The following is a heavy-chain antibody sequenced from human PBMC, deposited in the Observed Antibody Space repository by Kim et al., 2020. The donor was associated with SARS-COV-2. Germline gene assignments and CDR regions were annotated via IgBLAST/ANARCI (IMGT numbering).Heavy chain of an antibody. V-gene: IGHV3-33*01. Sequence: GGSLRLSCAASGLPFSASGMHCVRQAPGKGLEWVAMIWSDGTKKYYADSVKGRFTISRDNSKNTVYLQMNILRAEDTAVYYCARDKGERYSDYWGQGTLVTVSS. CDR2: IWSDGTKK. D-gene: IGHD3-16*01. CDR3: ARDKGERYSDY. J-gene: IGHJ4*02. CDR1: GLPFSASG.